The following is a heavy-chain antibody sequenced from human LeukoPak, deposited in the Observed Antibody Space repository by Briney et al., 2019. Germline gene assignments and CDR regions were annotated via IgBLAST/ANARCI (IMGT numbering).Heavy chain of an antibody. CDR3: ARELGCCSGGSCYSGRY. J-gene: IGHJ4*02. V-gene: IGHV1-2*06. D-gene: IGHD2-15*01. CDR1: GYTFTGYY. Sequence: ASVKVSCKASGYTFTGYYMHWVRQAPGQGLEWMGRINPNSGGTNYAQKFQGRVTMTRDTSISTAYMELSRLRSDDTAVYYCARELGCCSGGSCYSGRYWGQGTLVTLSS. CDR2: INPNSGGT.